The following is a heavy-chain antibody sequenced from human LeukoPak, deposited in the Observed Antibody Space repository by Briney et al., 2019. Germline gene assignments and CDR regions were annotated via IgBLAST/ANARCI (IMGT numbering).Heavy chain of an antibody. CDR1: GFTFRSYW. V-gene: IGHV3-7*01. CDR2: IKQDGSEK. CDR3: ARGSRYCRSTSCYSLDY. J-gene: IGHJ4*02. D-gene: IGHD2-2*01. Sequence: PGGSLRLSCAASGFTFRSYWMSWVRQAPGKGLEWVANIKQDGSEKYYVDSVKGRFTISRNNVKNSLYLQMNSLRAEDTAVYYCARGSRYCRSTSCYSLDYWGQGILVTVSS.